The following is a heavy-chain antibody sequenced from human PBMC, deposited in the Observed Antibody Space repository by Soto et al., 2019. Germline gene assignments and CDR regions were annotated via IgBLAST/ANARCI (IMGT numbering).Heavy chain of an antibody. CDR2: INHSGST. Sequence: SETLSLTCAVYGGSFSGYYWSWIRQPPGKGLEGIGEINHSGSTNYNPSHKSRVTISVDTSKNQFSLKLSSVTAADTAVYYCARSAFGSGSYYYYGMDVWGQGTTVTVSS. CDR1: GGSFSGYY. J-gene: IGHJ6*02. D-gene: IGHD3-3*01. V-gene: IGHV4-34*01. CDR3: ARSAFGSGSYYYYGMDV.